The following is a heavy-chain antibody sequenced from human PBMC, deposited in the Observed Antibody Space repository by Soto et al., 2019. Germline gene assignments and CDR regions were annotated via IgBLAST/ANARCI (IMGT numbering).Heavy chain of an antibody. CDR3: AKRRRRCSTTSCRGGFDY. CDR2: ISYDGSNK. Sequence: HPGGSLRLSCAASGFTFSSYGMHWVRQAPGKGLEWVAVISYDGSNKYYADSVKGRFTISRDNSKNTLYLQMNSLRAEDTAVYYCAKRRRRCSTTSCRGGFDYWGQGTPVTVS. V-gene: IGHV3-30*18. D-gene: IGHD2-2*01. CDR1: GFTFSSYG. J-gene: IGHJ4*02.